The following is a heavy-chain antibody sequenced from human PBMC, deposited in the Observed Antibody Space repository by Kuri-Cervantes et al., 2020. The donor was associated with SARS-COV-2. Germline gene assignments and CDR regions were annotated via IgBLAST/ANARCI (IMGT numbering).Heavy chain of an antibody. CDR3: ARGLGPLYYDYLWGSYRYSIWFDS. J-gene: IGHJ5*01. V-gene: IGHV4-59*12. CDR1: GGSISSYY. D-gene: IGHD3-16*02. CDR2: IYYSGST. Sequence: SETLSLTCTVSGGSISSYYWSWIRQPPGKGLEWIGYIYYSGSTNYNPSLKSRVTISVDTSKNQFSLKLNSVTAADTAVYYCARGLGPLYYDYLWGSYRYSIWFDSWGQGTLVTVSS.